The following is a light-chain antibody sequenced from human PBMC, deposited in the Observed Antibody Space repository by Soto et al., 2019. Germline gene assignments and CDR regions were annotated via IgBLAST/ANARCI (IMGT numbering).Light chain of an antibody. J-gene: IGKJ4*01. V-gene: IGKV3-20*01. CDR1: QSVSSAY. Sequence: IVLMQSPDTLSLSPGERATLSCRASQSVSSAYLAWYQQKPGQAPRLLIYDVSSRATGIPDRFSGSGSGTEFTLTISSLQPDDFATYYCQQYNSHSRALTFGGGTKVDIK. CDR3: QQYNSHSRALT. CDR2: DVS.